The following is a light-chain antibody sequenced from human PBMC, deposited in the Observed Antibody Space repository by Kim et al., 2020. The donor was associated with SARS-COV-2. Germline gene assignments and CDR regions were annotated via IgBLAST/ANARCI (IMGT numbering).Light chain of an antibody. V-gene: IGLV1-47*01. Sequence: SVTISCSGRSSHYESNYLSGYQQCPGRAPKLLSYRNGQRPSGVPGRFSGSKSGTSASLAISGLRSEDEADYYCAAWDDSLSGRWVFGGGTKLTVL. CDR2: RNG. J-gene: IGLJ3*02. CDR3: AAWDDSLSGRWV. CDR1: SSHYESNY.